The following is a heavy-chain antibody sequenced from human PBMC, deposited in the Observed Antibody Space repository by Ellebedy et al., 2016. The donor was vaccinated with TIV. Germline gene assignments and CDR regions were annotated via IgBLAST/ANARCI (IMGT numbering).Heavy chain of an antibody. CDR1: GFTFSSYA. D-gene: IGHD5-24*01. CDR2: ISGSGGST. Sequence: GESLKISCAASGFTFSSYAMNWVRHAPGKGLEWVSAISGSGGSTYYADSVKGRFTISRDHSKNMLYLQMNSLRAEDTAVYYCVRGFHGFDSWGQGTLVTVSS. CDR3: VRGFHGFDS. V-gene: IGHV3-23*01. J-gene: IGHJ4*02.